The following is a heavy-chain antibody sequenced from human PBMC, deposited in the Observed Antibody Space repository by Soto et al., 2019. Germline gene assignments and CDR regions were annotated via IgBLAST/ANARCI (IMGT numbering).Heavy chain of an antibody. Sequence: ASVKVSCKASGYTFTGYYMHWVRQAPGQGLEWMGWINPSSGGTNYAQKFQGRVTMTRDTSISTAYMELSRLRSDDTAVYYCARGYIVVVPAAGGFDPWGQGTLVTVSS. V-gene: IGHV1-2*02. CDR1: GYTFTGYY. CDR2: INPSSGGT. D-gene: IGHD2-2*01. CDR3: ARGYIVVVPAAGGFDP. J-gene: IGHJ5*02.